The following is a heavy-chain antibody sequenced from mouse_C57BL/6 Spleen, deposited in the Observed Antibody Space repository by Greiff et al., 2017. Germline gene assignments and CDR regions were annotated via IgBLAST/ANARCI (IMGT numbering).Heavy chain of an antibody. V-gene: IGHV5-17*01. J-gene: IGHJ2*01. CDR3: AREVGYYFYFDY. CDR2: ISSGSSTI. CDR1: GFTFSDYG. D-gene: IGHD2-3*01. Sequence: DVKLVESGGGLVKPGGSLKLSCAASGFTFSDYGMHWVRQAPEKGLEWVAYISSGSSTIYYADTVKGRFTISRDNAKNTLFLQMTSLRSEDTAMYYCAREVGYYFYFDYWGQGTTLTVSS.